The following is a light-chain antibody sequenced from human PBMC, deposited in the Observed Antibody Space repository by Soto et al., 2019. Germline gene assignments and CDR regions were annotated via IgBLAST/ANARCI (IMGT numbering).Light chain of an antibody. CDR1: QSVSSNN. V-gene: IGKV3-20*01. CDR3: QQYGRSPST. J-gene: IGKJ3*01. CDR2: GAS. Sequence: EIVLTQSPGTLSLSPGERATLSCRASQSVSSNNLAWYQQRPGQAPRVVIYGASTRATGIPARFSGSGSGTDFTLTISRLEPEDFAVYYCQQYGRSPSTFGPGTKVDIK.